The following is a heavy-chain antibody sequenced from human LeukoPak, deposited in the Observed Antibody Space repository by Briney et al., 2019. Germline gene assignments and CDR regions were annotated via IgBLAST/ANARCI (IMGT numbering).Heavy chain of an antibody. D-gene: IGHD6-13*01. V-gene: IGHV3-30-3*01. CDR1: GFTFSSYA. Sequence: GGSLRLSCAASGFTFSSYAMHWVRQAPGKGPEWVAVISYDGSNKYYADSVKGRFTISRDNSKNTLYLQMNSLRAEDTAVYYCARGYSSRASWGQGTLVTVSS. J-gene: IGHJ4*02. CDR3: ARGYSSRAS. CDR2: ISYDGSNK.